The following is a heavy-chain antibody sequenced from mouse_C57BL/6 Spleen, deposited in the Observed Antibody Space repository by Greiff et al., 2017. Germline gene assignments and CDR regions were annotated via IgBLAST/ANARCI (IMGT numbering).Heavy chain of an antibody. CDR2: IDPSDSYT. V-gene: IGHV1-69*01. CDR3: ARQALYGSSPYWYFDV. D-gene: IGHD1-1*01. Sequence: QVQLQQSGAELVMPGASVKLSCKASGYTFTSYWMHWVKQRPGQGLEWIGEIDPSDSYTNYNQKFKGKSTLTVDKSSSTAYMQLSSLTSEDSAVYYCARQALYGSSPYWYFDVWGTGTTVTVSS. J-gene: IGHJ1*03. CDR1: GYTFTSYW.